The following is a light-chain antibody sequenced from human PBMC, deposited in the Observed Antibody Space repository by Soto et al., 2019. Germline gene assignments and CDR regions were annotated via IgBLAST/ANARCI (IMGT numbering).Light chain of an antibody. CDR2: LAS. J-gene: IGKJ5*01. CDR1: QNIRTY. CDR3: LESSSALT. V-gene: IGKV1-39*01. Sequence: DIQMTQSPSSLSGSVGGRVTITCRASQNIRTYLNWYQQTPGKAPQVLIYLASSLQSGLPSSFSGSGSGTDFTPTISSLQPEDPATYYCLESSSALTFGQGTRLEIK.